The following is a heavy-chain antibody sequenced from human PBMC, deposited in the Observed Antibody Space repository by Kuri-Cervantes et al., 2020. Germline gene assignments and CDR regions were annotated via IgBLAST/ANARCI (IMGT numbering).Heavy chain of an antibody. V-gene: IGHV4-39*01. D-gene: IGHD6-13*01. J-gene: IGHJ4*02. CDR3: ARLGSSWHGAAGV. Sequence: SETLSLTCAVSGYSISSSSYYWGWIRQPPGKGLEWIGSIYYSGSTYYNPSLKSRVTISVDTSKNQFSLKLSSVTAADTAVYYCARLGSSWHGAAGVWGQGTLVTVSS. CDR2: IYYSGST. CDR1: GYSISSSSYY.